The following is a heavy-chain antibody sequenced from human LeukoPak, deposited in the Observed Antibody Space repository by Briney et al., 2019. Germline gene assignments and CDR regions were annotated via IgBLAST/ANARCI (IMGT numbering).Heavy chain of an antibody. J-gene: IGHJ6*02. V-gene: IGHV3-13*01. CDR3: ARGKYISYDFGYYGMDV. CDR1: GFTFSSYD. Sequence: GGSLRLSCAASGFTFSSYDMHWVRQATGKGLEWVSAIGTAGDTYYPGSVKGRFTISRENAKNSLYLQMNSVRAGDTAVYYCARGKYISYDFGYYGMDVWGQGTTVTVSS. CDR2: IGTAGDT. D-gene: IGHD5-12*01.